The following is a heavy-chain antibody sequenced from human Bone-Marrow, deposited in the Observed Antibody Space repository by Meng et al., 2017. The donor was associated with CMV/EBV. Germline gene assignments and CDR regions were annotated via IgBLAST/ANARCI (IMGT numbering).Heavy chain of an antibody. CDR1: GFTVSSNY. Sequence: GGSLRLSCAASGFTVSSNYMSWVRQAPGKGLEWVSAISDSGGNTYYADSVKGRFTISRDNSKNTLYLQMNSLRAEDTAVYYCVKEFGNYEGSGYSNCFDHWGQGTLVTVSS. CDR2: ISDSGGNT. CDR3: VKEFGNYEGSGYSNCFDH. V-gene: IGHV3-53*01. J-gene: IGHJ4*02. D-gene: IGHD3-22*01.